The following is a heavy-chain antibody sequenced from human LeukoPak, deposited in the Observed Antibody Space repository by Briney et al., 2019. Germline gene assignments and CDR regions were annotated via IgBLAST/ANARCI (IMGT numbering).Heavy chain of an antibody. V-gene: IGHV1-58*01. CDR3: AAGGNWNGGGYFDY. CDR2: IVVGSGNT. Sequence: ASVKVSCKASGFTFTSSAVQWVRQARGQRLEWIGWIVVGSGNTNYAQKFQEGVTITRDMSTSTAYMELSSLRSEDTAVYYCAAGGNWNGGGYFDYWGQGTLVTVSS. D-gene: IGHD1-20*01. J-gene: IGHJ4*02. CDR1: GFTFTSSA.